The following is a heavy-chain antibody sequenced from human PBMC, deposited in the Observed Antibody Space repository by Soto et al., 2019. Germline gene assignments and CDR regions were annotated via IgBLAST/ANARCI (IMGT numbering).Heavy chain of an antibody. D-gene: IGHD2-21*01. CDR3: ARVQGNRGDFDI. CDR1: GYTXSGYY. CDR2: INPNSGGT. J-gene: IGHJ3*02. V-gene: IGHV1-2*04. Sequence: SXKVSCKASGYTXSGYYMHWVRQAPGQGLEWMGWINPNSGGTNYEQKFQGWVTMTRDTSISTAYMELRRLRSYDTAVYYCARVQGNRGDFDIWGHGIMVTGSS.